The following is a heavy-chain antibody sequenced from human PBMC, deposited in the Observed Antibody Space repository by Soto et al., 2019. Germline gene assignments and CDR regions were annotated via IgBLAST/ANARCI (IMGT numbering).Heavy chain of an antibody. CDR3: ARDIESVTAKHFFYYYAMDV. J-gene: IGHJ6*02. Sequence: ASVKVSCKASGFTFSNFGLNWVRQAPGQGLEWMGWVSANNGHTNYAQNLQGRVSMTTDTSTSTAYMELRGLTFDDTAVYYCARDIESVTAKHFFYYYAMDVWGQGTTVTVSS. CDR1: GFTFSNFG. V-gene: IGHV1-18*01. D-gene: IGHD2-8*01. CDR2: VSANNGHT.